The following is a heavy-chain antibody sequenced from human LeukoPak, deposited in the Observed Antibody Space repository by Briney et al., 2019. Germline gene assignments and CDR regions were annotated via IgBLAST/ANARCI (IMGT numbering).Heavy chain of an antibody. CDR1: GFTFSSYS. Sequence: PGGSLRLSCAASGFTFSSYSMNWVRQAPGKGLEWVSYISSSSSTIYYADSVKGRFTIPRDNAKNSLYLQMNSLRAEDTAVYYCARDRYYDFWSGYYYYYYYGMDVWGQGTTVTVSS. CDR3: ARDRYYDFWSGYYYYYYYGMDV. J-gene: IGHJ6*02. D-gene: IGHD3-3*01. CDR2: ISSSSSTI. V-gene: IGHV3-48*01.